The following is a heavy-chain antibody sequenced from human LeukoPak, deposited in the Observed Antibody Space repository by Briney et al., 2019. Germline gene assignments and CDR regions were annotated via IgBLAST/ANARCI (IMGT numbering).Heavy chain of an antibody. CDR2: ISGSGGST. Sequence: GGSLRLSCAASGFTFSTYAMSWVREAPGKGLEWVSGISGSGGSTYYADSVKGRFTISRDNAKNSLYLQMNSLRAEDTAVYYCAELGITMIGGVWGKGTTVTITS. V-gene: IGHV3-23*01. J-gene: IGHJ6*04. CDR1: GFTFSTYA. CDR3: AELGITMIGGV. D-gene: IGHD3-10*02.